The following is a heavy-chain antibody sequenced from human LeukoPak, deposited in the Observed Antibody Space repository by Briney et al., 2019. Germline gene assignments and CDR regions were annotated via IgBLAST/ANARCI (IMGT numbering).Heavy chain of an antibody. V-gene: IGHV3-53*01. CDR1: AFTVSSNY. Sequence: GGSLRLSCAASAFTVSSNYMSWARQAPGKGLEWVSVIYSGCSTYYADSVKGRFTISRDNSKNTLYLQMNSLRAEDTAVYYCARVQVGATLDYWGQGTLVTVSS. J-gene: IGHJ4*02. CDR2: IYSGCST. CDR3: ARVQVGATLDY. D-gene: IGHD1-26*01.